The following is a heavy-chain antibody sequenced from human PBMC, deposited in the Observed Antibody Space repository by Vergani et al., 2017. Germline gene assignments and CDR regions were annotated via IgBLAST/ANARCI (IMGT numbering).Heavy chain of an antibody. J-gene: IGHJ4*02. CDR1: EYSFGNYW. CDR3: ARHTTYTDS. CDR2: IYPADSDT. Sequence: EVELVQSGPEMRKPGASLKISCKGSEYSFGNYWIGWVRQLPGKGLEWVGIIYPADSDTRYSPSFQCQVTISADKSISTAFLQWDSLKASDTALYYCARHTTYTDSWGQGTLVTVSS. V-gene: IGHV5-51*01. D-gene: IGHD1-1*01.